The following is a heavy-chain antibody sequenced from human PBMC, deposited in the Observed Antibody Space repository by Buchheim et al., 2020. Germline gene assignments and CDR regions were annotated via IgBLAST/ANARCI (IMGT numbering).Heavy chain of an antibody. D-gene: IGHD4-23*01. Sequence: QVQLQESGPGLVKPSETLSLTCTVSGGSISSYYWSWIRQPPGKGLEWIGYIYYSGSTNYNPSLKSRVTISVDTSKNQFSLKLSSVTAADTAVYYCARSVVTTGGSFDYWGQGTL. CDR2: IYYSGST. V-gene: IGHV4-59*01. CDR1: GGSISSYY. J-gene: IGHJ4*02. CDR3: ARSVVTTGGSFDY.